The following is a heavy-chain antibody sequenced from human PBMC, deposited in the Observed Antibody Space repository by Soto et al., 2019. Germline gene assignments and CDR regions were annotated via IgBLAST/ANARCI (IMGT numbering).Heavy chain of an antibody. D-gene: IGHD2-2*01. J-gene: IGHJ4*02. V-gene: IGHV4-59*01. CDR2: IFSSGST. CDR1: GDSISSFY. CDR3: ARVGYCSSTPCWPIGYFEY. Sequence: QVQLQESGPGLVKPSETLSLTCTVSGDSISSFYWTWIRQPPGKGLEWVGYIFSSGSTYYNPSLKSRVTISVDTAENQFSLKLTSVTAADTAVYYCARVGYCSSTPCWPIGYFEYWGQGTLVTVSS.